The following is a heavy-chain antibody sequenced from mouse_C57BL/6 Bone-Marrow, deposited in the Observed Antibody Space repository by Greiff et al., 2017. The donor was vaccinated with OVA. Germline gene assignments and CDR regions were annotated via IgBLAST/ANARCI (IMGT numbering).Heavy chain of an antibody. CDR2: ISSGGSYT. Sequence: EVQVVESGGDLVKPGGSLKLSCAASGFTFSSYGMSWVRQTPDKRLEWVATISSGGSYTYYPDSVKGRFTISRDNAKNTLYLQMSSLKSEDTAMYYCARQVFDDGYWGQGTSVTVSS. CDR1: GFTFSSYG. V-gene: IGHV5-6*01. D-gene: IGHD2-12*01. J-gene: IGHJ4*01. CDR3: ARQVFDDGY.